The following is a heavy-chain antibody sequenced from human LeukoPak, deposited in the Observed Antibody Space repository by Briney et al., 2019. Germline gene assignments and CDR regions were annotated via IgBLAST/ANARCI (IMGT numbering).Heavy chain of an antibody. D-gene: IGHD5-12*01. Sequence: GGSLRLSCAASGFTFSSYGMHWVRQAPGKGLEWVAVIWYDGSNKYYADSVKGRFTISRDNSKNTLYLQMNSLRAEDTAVYYCAGGSRMATITGNDYWGQGTLVTVSS. CDR1: GFTFSSYG. V-gene: IGHV3-33*01. CDR3: AGGSRMATITGNDY. J-gene: IGHJ4*02. CDR2: IWYDGSNK.